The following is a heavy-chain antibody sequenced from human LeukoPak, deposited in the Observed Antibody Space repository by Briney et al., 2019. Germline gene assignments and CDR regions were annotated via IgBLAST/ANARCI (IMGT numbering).Heavy chain of an antibody. D-gene: IGHD2-2*01. CDR1: GGSISSGGYY. Sequence: SQTLSLTCTVSGGSISSGGYYWSWIRQHPGKGLEWIGYIYYSGSTYYNPSLKSRVTISVDTSKNQFSLKLSSVTAADTAVYYCASHCSSTSCYYEYFRHWGQGTLVTVSS. CDR2: IYYSGST. CDR3: ASHCSSTSCYYEYFRH. J-gene: IGHJ1*01. V-gene: IGHV4-31*03.